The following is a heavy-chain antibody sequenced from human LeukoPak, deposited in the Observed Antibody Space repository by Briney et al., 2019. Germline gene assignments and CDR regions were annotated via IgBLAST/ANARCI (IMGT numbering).Heavy chain of an antibody. CDR2: INPSGGST. V-gene: IGHV1-46*01. D-gene: IGHD6-19*01. J-gene: IGHJ6*02. CDR3: ASGIAVAGTTYYYYYGMDV. Sequence: ASVKVSCKASGYTFTSYYMHWVRQAPGQGLEWMGMINPSGGSTSYAQKFQGRVTMTRDTSTSTVYMDLSSLRSDDTAVYYCASGIAVAGTTYYYYYGMDVWGQGTTVTVSS. CDR1: GYTFTSYY.